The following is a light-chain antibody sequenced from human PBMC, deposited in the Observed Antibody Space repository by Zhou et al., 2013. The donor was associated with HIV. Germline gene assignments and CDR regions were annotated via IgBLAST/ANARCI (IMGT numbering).Light chain of an antibody. CDR1: QGISNL. V-gene: IGKV1-12*01. Sequence: DIQMTQSPSSVSASVGDRVTITCRASQGISNLLAWYQQRPGKAPNLLIYVASRLQSGVPSRFSGSGSGTEFTLTISSLQPEDFATYYCQQANSFPRTFGQGTEGGNQT. CDR3: QQANSFPRT. CDR2: VAS. J-gene: IGKJ1*01.